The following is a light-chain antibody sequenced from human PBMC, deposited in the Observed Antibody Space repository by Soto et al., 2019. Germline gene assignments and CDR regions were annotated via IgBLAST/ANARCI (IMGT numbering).Light chain of an antibody. CDR1: SSDVGGYNS. V-gene: IGLV2-14*01. CDR3: SSYATGGSYV. Sequence: QSALTQPASVSGSPGQSIAISCTGTSSDVGGYNSVSWYQQHPGKAPKLLIYDVSNRPSGVSNRFSGSKSGNTASLTISGLQAEDEDDYYCSSYATGGSYVFGTGTKLTVL. J-gene: IGLJ1*01. CDR2: DVS.